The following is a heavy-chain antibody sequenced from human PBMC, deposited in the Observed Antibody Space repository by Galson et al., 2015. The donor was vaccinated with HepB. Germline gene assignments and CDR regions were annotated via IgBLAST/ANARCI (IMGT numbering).Heavy chain of an antibody. CDR3: AREGRGLTMVRGVTRVFDY. D-gene: IGHD3-10*01. J-gene: IGHJ4*02. CDR2: ISAYNGNT. CDR1: GYTFTSYG. Sequence: SVKVSCKASGYTFTSYGISWVRQAPGQGLEWMGWISAYNGNTNYAQKLQGRVTMTTDTSTSTAYMELRSLRSDDTAVYYCAREGRGLTMVRGVTRVFDYWGQGTLVTVSS. V-gene: IGHV1-18*04.